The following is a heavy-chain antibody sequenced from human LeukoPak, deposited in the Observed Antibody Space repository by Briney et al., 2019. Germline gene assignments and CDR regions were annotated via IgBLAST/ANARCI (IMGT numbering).Heavy chain of an antibody. D-gene: IGHD3-3*01. CDR3: ARDHYDFWSGYSPQYYFDY. J-gene: IGHJ4*02. CDR2: IYTSGST. V-gene: IGHV4-4*07. Sequence: KPSETLSLTCTVSGGSISSYYWSWIRQPAGKGLEWIGRIYTSGSTNYNPSLKSRVTISVDKSKNQLSLKLSSVTAADTAVYYCARDHYDFWSGYSPQYYFDYWGQGTLVTVSS. CDR1: GGSISSYY.